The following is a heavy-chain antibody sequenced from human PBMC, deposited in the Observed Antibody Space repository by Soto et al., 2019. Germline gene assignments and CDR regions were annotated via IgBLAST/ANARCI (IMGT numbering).Heavy chain of an antibody. CDR2: ISYSGST. J-gene: IGHJ4*02. CDR3: ARDRDCSGGTCYLFDY. Sequence: SETLSLTCTVSGGSISSGAYYWNWIRQHPGKGLEWIGYISYSGSTYNNPSLKSRVTISVDTSKNHFSLKLSSVTAADTAVYFCARDRDCSGGTCYLFDYWGQGTLVTVSS. CDR1: GGSISSGAYY. D-gene: IGHD2-15*01. V-gene: IGHV4-31*03.